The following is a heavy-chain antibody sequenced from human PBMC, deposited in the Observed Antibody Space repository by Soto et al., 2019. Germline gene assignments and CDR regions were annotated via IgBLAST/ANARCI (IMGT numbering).Heavy chain of an antibody. J-gene: IGHJ6*02. CDR1: GFTFSSYS. Sequence: EVQLVESGGGLVQPGGSLRLSCAASGFTFSSYSMNWVRQAPGKGLEWVSYISSSSSTIYYADSVKGRFTISRDNAKNSLYLQMNSLRDEDTAVYYCASGGIHYYGDSRALSYYYYGMDVWGQGTTVTVSS. CDR3: ASGGIHYYGDSRALSYYYYGMDV. CDR2: ISSSSSTI. D-gene: IGHD4-17*01. V-gene: IGHV3-48*02.